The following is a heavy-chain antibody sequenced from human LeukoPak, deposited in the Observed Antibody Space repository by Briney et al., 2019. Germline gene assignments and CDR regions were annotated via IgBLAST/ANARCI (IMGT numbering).Heavy chain of an antibody. Sequence: GFSLRLSCAASGFTFSSYAMHWVRQAPGKRLEGVAVISYDGSNKYYADAVERRFTISHNNTNNTLFLQVDSLRPEERAVYYCARGTGVYASCINYWGQGTLVTVSS. J-gene: IGHJ4*02. CDR3: ARGTGVYASCINY. V-gene: IGHV3-30-3*01. D-gene: IGHD7-27*01. CDR2: ISYDGSNK. CDR1: GFTFSSYA.